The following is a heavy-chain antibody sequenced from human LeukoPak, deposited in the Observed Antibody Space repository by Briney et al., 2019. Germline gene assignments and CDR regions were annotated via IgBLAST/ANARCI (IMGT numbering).Heavy chain of an antibody. CDR2: INPSSGDT. J-gene: IGHJ5*02. CDR1: GYTFTAAYN. D-gene: IGHD3-3*01. Sequence: ASVKVSCKASGYTFTAAYNIHWLRQAPGQGPEFMGWINPSSGDTRYAQKFQGRVTVTRDTVISTAYMELSSLTSDDTAVYYCARGKLITIFGVVITSNWFDPWGQGTLVTVSS. V-gene: IGHV1-2*02. CDR3: ARGKLITIFGVVITSNWFDP.